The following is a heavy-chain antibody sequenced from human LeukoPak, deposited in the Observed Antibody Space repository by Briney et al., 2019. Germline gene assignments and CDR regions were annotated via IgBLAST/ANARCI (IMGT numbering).Heavy chain of an antibody. CDR3: ARGTQRTIAVAVPTPRGYFDY. CDR1: GGSFSSYY. Sequence: SETLSLTCAVYGGSFSSYYWGWIRQPPGKGLEWIGSIYYSGSTYYNPSLKSRVTISVDTSKNQFSLKLSSVTAADTAVYYCARGTQRTIAVAVPTPRGYFDYWGQGTLVTVSS. V-gene: IGHV4-39*07. CDR2: IYYSGST. J-gene: IGHJ4*02. D-gene: IGHD6-19*01.